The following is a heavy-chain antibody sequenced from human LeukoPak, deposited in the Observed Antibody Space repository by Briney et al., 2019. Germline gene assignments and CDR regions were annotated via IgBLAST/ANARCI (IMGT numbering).Heavy chain of an antibody. CDR3: ARVYYDSSGYSVVDY. V-gene: IGHV3-74*01. J-gene: IGHJ4*02. CDR2: INSDGSST. D-gene: IGHD3-22*01. CDR1: GFTFCSYW. Sequence: GGSLRLSCAASGFTFCSYWMHWVRQAPGKGLVWVSRINSDGSSTSYADSVKGRFTISRDNAKNTLYLQMNSLRAEDMAVYYCARVYYDSSGYSVVDYWGQGTLVTVSS.